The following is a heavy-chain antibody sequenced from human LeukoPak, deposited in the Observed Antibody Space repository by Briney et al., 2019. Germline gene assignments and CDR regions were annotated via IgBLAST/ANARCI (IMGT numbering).Heavy chain of an antibody. Sequence: GGSLRLSCAASGFTFSNYAMHWVRQALGKGLEWVSTIDGPTFRTHYADSVMGRFTISRDNSKNTLYLQMNSLRAEDTAVYFCTTWVGAPFDFWGQGTLVTVSS. CDR1: GFTFSNYA. V-gene: IGHV3-23*01. CDR3: TTWVGAPFDF. D-gene: IGHD1-26*01. CDR2: IDGPTFRT. J-gene: IGHJ4*02.